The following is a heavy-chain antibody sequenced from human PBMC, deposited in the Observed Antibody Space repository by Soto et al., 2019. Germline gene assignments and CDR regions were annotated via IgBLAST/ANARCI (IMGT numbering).Heavy chain of an antibody. J-gene: IGHJ5*02. CDR1: GGTFSGYA. Sequence: GASVKVSCKASGGTFSGYAISWVRQAPGQGLEWMGGIIPIFGTANYAQKFQGRVTITADKSTSTAYMELSSLRSEDTAVYYCAREGYSSSWYIWFNPWGQGTLVTVSS. V-gene: IGHV1-69*06. D-gene: IGHD6-13*01. CDR3: AREGYSSSWYIWFNP. CDR2: IIPIFGTA.